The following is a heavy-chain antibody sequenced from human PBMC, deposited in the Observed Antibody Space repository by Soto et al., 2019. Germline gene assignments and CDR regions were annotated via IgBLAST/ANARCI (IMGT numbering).Heavy chain of an antibody. CDR3: ARVGWEDDSSGSFDY. J-gene: IGHJ4*02. D-gene: IGHD3-22*01. CDR2: IYYSGST. V-gene: IGHV4-61*01. Sequence: SETLSLTCTVSGGSVSSGSYYWSWIRQPPGKGLEWIGYIYYSGSTNYNPSLKSRVTISVDTSKNQFSLKLSSVTAADTAVYYCARVGWEDDSSGSFDYWGQGTPVTVSS. CDR1: GGSVSSGSYY.